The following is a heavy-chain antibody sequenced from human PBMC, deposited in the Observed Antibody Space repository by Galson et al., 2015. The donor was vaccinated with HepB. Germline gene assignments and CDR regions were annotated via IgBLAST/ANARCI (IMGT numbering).Heavy chain of an antibody. D-gene: IGHD2-2*01. J-gene: IGHJ6*03. CDR1: GFSLSTSGVG. V-gene: IGHV2-5*02. Sequence: PALVKPTQTLTLTCTFSGFSLSTSGVGVGWIRQPPGKALEWLALIYWDDDKRYSPSLKSRLTITKDTSKNQVVLTMTNMDPVDTATYYCAHIAYVVPAAHYYYYMDVWGKGTTVTVSS. CDR2: IYWDDDK. CDR3: AHIAYVVPAAHYYYYMDV.